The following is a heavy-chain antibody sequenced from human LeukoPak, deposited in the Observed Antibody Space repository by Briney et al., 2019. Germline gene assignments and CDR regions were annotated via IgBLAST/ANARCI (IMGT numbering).Heavy chain of an antibody. Sequence: GGSLRLSCAASGFTFSDYYMSWIRQAPGKGLEWVSYISSSGSTIYYADSVKGRFTISRDNAKNSLYLHMNSLRAEDTAVYYCARSTRFLEWLDYWGQGTLVTVSS. D-gene: IGHD3-3*01. CDR1: GFTFSDYY. CDR2: ISSSGSTI. V-gene: IGHV3-11*04. J-gene: IGHJ4*02. CDR3: ARSTRFLEWLDY.